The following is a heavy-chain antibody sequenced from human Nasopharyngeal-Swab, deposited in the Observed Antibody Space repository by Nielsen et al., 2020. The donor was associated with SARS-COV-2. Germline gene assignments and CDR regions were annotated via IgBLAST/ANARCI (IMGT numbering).Heavy chain of an antibody. CDR1: AGSFSAYY. Sequence: SETLSLTCAVYAGSFSAYYWNWIRQPPGKGLEWIGEISHSGSTNYNPSLKSRVTMSVDTSKSQFSLKLSSVTAADTAVYYCAIAVAGTGQYDYWGQGTLVTVSS. V-gene: IGHV4-34*01. D-gene: IGHD6-19*01. J-gene: IGHJ4*02. CDR3: AIAVAGTGQYDY. CDR2: ISHSGST.